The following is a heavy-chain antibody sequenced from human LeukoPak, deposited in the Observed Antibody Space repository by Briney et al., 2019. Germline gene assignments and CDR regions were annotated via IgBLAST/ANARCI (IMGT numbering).Heavy chain of an antibody. D-gene: IGHD3-22*01. J-gene: IGHJ4*02. V-gene: IGHV4-4*09. Sequence: SETLSLTCTVSGDSISEYYWSWIRQPPGRGLEWIGSVYSSGSTNYNPSVKSRVTISVDTSRNHFSFHLNSVTAADTAVYYCASDDSSGYYDALRFDYWGQGTLVTVSS. CDR1: GDSISEYY. CDR2: VYSSGST. CDR3: ASDDSSGYYDALRFDY.